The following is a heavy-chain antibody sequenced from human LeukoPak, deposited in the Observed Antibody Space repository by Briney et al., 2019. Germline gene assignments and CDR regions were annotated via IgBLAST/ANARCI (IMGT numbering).Heavy chain of an antibody. CDR3: ARYRHDSSGFHFDY. V-gene: IGHV1-69*01. D-gene: IGHD3-22*01. CDR1: GGTFSSYA. CDR2: IIPIFGTA. Sequence: ASVKVSCKASGGTFSSYAISWVRQAPGQGLEWMGGIIPIFGTANYAQKFQGRVTITADESTSTAYMELSSLRSEDTAVYYCARYRHDSSGFHFDYWGQGTLVTVSS. J-gene: IGHJ4*02.